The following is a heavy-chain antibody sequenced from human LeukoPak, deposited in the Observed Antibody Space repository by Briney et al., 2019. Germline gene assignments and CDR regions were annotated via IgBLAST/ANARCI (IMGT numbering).Heavy chain of an antibody. CDR3: ASSCYDPNRGYCSVVRDY. V-gene: IGHV4-61*02. CDR2: IHTSGST. Sequence: PSETLSLTCSEAAGSISSGSYYWSWIRQPARKGLEWIGRIHTSGSTNYNPSLKSRVTISVATSKNKFSLKLSSVTAGHTAVDYCASSCYDPNRGYCSVVRDYWGQGTLVTVSS. D-gene: IGHD6-25*01. CDR1: AGSISSGSYY. J-gene: IGHJ4*02.